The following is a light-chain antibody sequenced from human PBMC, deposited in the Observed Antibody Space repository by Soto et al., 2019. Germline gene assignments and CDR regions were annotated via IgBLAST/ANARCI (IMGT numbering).Light chain of an antibody. CDR2: AAS. CDR1: QSISTY. J-gene: IGKJ1*01. V-gene: IGKV1-39*01. Sequence: DIPMTQSPSSLSASAGDSVTITCRASQSISTYLNWYQQKPGKAPKLLIYAASSLQSGVPSRFSGSGSGTDFTLTISSLQTEDFATDYCQQSYSSSWTFGQGTKVEIK. CDR3: QQSYSSSWT.